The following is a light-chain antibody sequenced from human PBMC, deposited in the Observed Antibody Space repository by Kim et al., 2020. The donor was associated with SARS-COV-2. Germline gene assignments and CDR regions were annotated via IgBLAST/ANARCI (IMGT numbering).Light chain of an antibody. J-gene: IGLJ1*01. V-gene: IGLV2-8*01. CDR1: SSDIGRYKY. CDR3: SSKAGSNIYV. CDR2: EVS. Sequence: GQSATISCTGTSSDIGRYKYVSWYQQYPGKAPKLIVYEVSQRISGVPDRFSGSKSGNTASLTVSGLQAEDEADYHCSSKAGSNIYVFGTGTKVTVL.